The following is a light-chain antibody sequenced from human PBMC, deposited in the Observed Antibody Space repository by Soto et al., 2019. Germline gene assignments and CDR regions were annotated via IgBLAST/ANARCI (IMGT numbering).Light chain of an antibody. Sequence: DIVLTQSPGTLSLSPCERATLSSRASQSVSSSFVAWYHHKPGQAPRLLIYGASTRATGVPDRFSGSGSGTDFTLIISRLEPEDFAVYYCQLSGSSPTFGQGTKVDIK. CDR2: GAS. V-gene: IGKV3-20*01. CDR1: QSVSSSF. J-gene: IGKJ1*01. CDR3: QLSGSSPT.